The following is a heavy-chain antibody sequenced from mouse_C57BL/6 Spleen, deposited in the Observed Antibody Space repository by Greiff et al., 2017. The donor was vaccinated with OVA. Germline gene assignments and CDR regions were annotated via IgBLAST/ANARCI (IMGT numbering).Heavy chain of an antibody. CDR1: GFNIKNTY. Sequence: VQLKESVAELVRPGASVKLSCTASGFNIKNTYMHWVKQRPEQGLEWIGRIDPANGNTKYAPKFQGKATITADTSSNTAYLQLSSLTSEDTAIYYCASYADYVDYAMDYWGQGTSVTVSS. V-gene: IGHV14-3*01. CDR3: ASYADYVDYAMDY. CDR2: IDPANGNT. J-gene: IGHJ4*01. D-gene: IGHD2-13*01.